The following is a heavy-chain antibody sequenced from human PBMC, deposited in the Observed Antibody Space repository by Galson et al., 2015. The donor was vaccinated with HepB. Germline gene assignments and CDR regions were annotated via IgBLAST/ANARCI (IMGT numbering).Heavy chain of an antibody. CDR2: ISSSSSYI. Sequence: SLRLSCAASGFTFSSYSMNWVRQAPGKGLEWVSSISSSSSYIYYADSVKGRFTISRDNAKNSLYLQMNSLRAEDTAVYYCARDQGWYKPTLDYWGQGTLVTVSS. CDR3: ARDQGWYKPTLDY. D-gene: IGHD6-19*01. CDR1: GFTFSSYS. J-gene: IGHJ4*02. V-gene: IGHV3-21*01.